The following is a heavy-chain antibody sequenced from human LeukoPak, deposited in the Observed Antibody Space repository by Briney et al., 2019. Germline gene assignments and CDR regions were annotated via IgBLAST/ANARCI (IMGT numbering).Heavy chain of an antibody. CDR2: INHSGSP. CDR3: AGRWGTVVRGVIDY. D-gene: IGHD3-10*01. V-gene: IGHV4-34*01. CDR1: RGSPSGYY. J-gene: IGHJ4*02. Sequence: TLSLTRAVYRGSPSGYYWSWIRQPPGKGVEWIGEINHSGSPNYTPSLKSRVTISVDTSKNQFSLKLSSVTAADTAVYYCAGRWGTVVRGVIDYWGQGTLVSVPS.